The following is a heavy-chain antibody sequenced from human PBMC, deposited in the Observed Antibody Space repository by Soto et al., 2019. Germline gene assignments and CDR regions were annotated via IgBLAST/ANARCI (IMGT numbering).Heavy chain of an antibody. CDR1: GGSISSYY. J-gene: IGHJ4*02. D-gene: IGHD6-19*01. V-gene: IGHV4-59*01. CDR3: ARGRAGYSSSIDY. Sequence: QVQLQESGPGLVKPSETLSLTCTVSGGSISSYYWSWIRQPPGKGLEWIGYIYYSGSTNYNPSLKRRVTISVDTSKNQFSLKLSSVTAADTAVYYCARGRAGYSSSIDYWGQGTLVTVSS. CDR2: IYYSGST.